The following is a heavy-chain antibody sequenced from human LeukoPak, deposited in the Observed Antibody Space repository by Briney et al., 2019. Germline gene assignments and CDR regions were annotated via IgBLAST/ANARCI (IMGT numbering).Heavy chain of an antibody. V-gene: IGHV4-38-2*01. CDR1: GYSISSGYY. Sequence: PSETLSLTCAVSGYSISSGYYWGLIRPPPGKGLEWIGSNYFSGSTYYNPSLKSRVTISVDTSKNQFSLKLSSVPAAVTAVYYCARGGLRYSLSSWFDPWGQGTLVTASS. CDR3: ARGGLRYSLSSWFDP. D-gene: IGHD5-12*01. CDR2: NYFSGST. J-gene: IGHJ5*02.